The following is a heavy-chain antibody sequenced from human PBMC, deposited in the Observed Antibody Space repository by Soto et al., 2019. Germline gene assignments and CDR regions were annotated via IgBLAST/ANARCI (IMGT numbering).Heavy chain of an antibody. V-gene: IGHV1-46*01. CDR1: GYTFTNYY. D-gene: IGHD3-22*01. J-gene: IGHJ4*02. CDR2: VNPSGGST. CDR3: AIGHGPYFDIRGCSFPY. Sequence: QVQLVQSGAEVKKPGASVKVSCKASGYTFTNYYMHWVRQAPGQGLEWMGVVNPSGGSTSYAQKPQGVVALTGETASKTVYGERGSLSSEDTAVSYCAIGHGPYFDIRGCSFPYWGQGPLGTVSS.